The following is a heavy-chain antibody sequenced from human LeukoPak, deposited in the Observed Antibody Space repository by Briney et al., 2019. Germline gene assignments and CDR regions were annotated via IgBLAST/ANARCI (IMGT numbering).Heavy chain of an antibody. CDR2: ISGSGVHT. J-gene: IGHJ3*02. D-gene: IGHD5-12*01. CDR1: GFIFNNYV. CDR3: AHMVDIVASIREVTFDI. Sequence: PGGSLRLSCAASGFIFNNYVMNWVRQAPGKGLEWVSSISGSGVHTYYADSVKGRFTVSRDNSKNTLYVQMNSLRAEDTAVYYCAHMVDIVASIREVTFDIWGQGTMVTVSS. V-gene: IGHV3-23*01.